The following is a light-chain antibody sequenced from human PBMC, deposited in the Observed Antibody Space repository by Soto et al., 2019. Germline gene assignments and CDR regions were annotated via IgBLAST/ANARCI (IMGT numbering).Light chain of an antibody. CDR3: QEYGTSPRS. V-gene: IGKV3-20*01. J-gene: IGKJ1*01. CDR1: QSVSSTY. CDR2: GAS. Sequence: EIVLTQSPGTLSLSPGERATLACRASQSVSSTYLAWYQHKLGQAPRLLIYGASSKASGIPDRFSGSGSGTDSTLTISRLEHEDFAVYYCQEYGTSPRSLGQGTKVEVK.